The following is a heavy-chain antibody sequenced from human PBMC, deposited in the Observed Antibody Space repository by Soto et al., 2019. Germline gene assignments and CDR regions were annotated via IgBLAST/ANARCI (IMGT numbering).Heavy chain of an antibody. V-gene: IGHV4-59*01. Sequence: QVQLQESGPGPVKPSETLSLTCTVSGGSISSYYWSWIRQPPGKGLEWIGYIYYSGSTNYNPSLKSRVTISVDTSKNQFSLKLSSVTAADTAVYYCALDGYNSDNAFDIWGQGTMVTVSS. CDR3: ALDGYNSDNAFDI. CDR2: IYYSGST. J-gene: IGHJ3*02. CDR1: GGSISSYY. D-gene: IGHD5-12*01.